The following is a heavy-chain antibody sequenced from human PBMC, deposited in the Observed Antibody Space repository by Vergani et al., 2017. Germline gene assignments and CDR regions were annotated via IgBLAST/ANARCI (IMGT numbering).Heavy chain of an antibody. CDR3: ARDTSRYCSITSCYTTGLRDYGMDV. D-gene: IGHD2-2*02. Sequence: EVQLLESGGGLVQPGGSLRLSCAASGFTFSSYWMSWVRQAPGKGLEWVANIKQDGSEKYYVDSVKGRFTISRDNAKNSLYLQMNSLRAEDTAVYYCARDTSRYCSITSCYTTGLRDYGMDVWGQGTTVTVSS. CDR2: IKQDGSEK. CDR1: GFTFSSYW. J-gene: IGHJ6*02. V-gene: IGHV3-7*01.